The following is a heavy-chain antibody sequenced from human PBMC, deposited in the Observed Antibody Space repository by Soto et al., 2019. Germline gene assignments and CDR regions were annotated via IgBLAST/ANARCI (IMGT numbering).Heavy chain of an antibody. CDR2: INAGNGNT. Sequence: QVQLVQSGAEVKKPGASVKISCKASGYTFTSYAIHWVRQAPGQRLEWMGWINAGNGNTKYSQNFQGRVTITRDTSATTAYMVVSSLRFEDTAVYYCARGSEPAYSSWYVNGDFWGQGTLVTVSS. CDR3: ARGSEPAYSSWYVNGDF. D-gene: IGHD6-13*01. J-gene: IGHJ4*02. CDR1: GYTFTSYA. V-gene: IGHV1-3*01.